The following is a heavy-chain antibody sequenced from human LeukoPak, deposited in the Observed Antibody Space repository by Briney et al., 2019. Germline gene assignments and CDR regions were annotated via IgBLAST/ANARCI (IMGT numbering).Heavy chain of an antibody. CDR2: IKQDGNEK. V-gene: IGHV3-7*01. Sequence: PGGSLRLSCAASGFTFSSYWMSWVRQAPGKGLEWVANIKQDGNEKYYVDSVKGRFTISRDNAKNSLYLQMNSLRAEDTAVYYCARARTRDKVVVAATLYYYYGMDVWGQGTTVTVSS. CDR1: GFTFSSYW. CDR3: ARARTRDKVVVAATLYYYYGMDV. J-gene: IGHJ6*02. D-gene: IGHD2-15*01.